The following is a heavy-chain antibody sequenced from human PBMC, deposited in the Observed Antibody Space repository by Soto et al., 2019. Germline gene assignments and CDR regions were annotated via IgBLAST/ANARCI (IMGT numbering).Heavy chain of an antibody. CDR3: AYGSGSPPSDAFDI. D-gene: IGHD3-10*01. Sequence: PGESLKISCKGSGYSFTSYFSVLVRQMPGKGLEWMGIICPGDSDTRYSPSFQGQVTISADKSISTAYLQWSSLKASDTAMYYCAYGSGSPPSDAFDIWGQGTMVTVSS. CDR1: GYSFTSYF. J-gene: IGHJ3*02. V-gene: IGHV5-51*01. CDR2: ICPGDSDT.